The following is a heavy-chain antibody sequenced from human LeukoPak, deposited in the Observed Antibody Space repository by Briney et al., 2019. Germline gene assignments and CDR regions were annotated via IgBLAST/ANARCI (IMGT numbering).Heavy chain of an antibody. CDR2: TYYSGTT. J-gene: IGHJ5*02. CDR1: AGSTGGYY. V-gene: IGHV4-59*01. Sequence: PSETLSLTCTVAAGSTGGYYGTWIRQPPGKGLDGLGYTYYSGTTNYTPSHQSRVAMTVDMSRHQFYLVLRSVTAADPAVYYCVRVRDFEVPPRMRFEPWGQGTLVTVSS. D-gene: IGHD3-9*01. CDR3: VRVRDFEVPPRMRFEP.